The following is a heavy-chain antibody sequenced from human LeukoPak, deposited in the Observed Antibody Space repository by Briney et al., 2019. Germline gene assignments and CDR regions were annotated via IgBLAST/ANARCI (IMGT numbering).Heavy chain of an antibody. CDR3: ATREMATTYYFDY. V-gene: IGHV1-8*01. D-gene: IGHD5-24*01. J-gene: IGHJ4*02. CDR2: MNLNSGNT. CDR1: GYTFSSYD. Sequence: ASVKVSCKASGYTFSSYDVNWVRQATGQGLEWTGWMNLNSGNTGYAQKFQGRVTMTRNTSISTVYMEVRGLRSEDTAVYYCATREMATTYYFDYWGQGTLVTVSS.